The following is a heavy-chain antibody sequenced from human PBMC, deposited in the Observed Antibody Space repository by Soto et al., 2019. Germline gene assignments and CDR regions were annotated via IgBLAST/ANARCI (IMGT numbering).Heavy chain of an antibody. J-gene: IGHJ4*02. V-gene: IGHV1-18*01. D-gene: IGHD3-3*01. CDR2: ISAYNGNT. CDR3: ARDSVDFWSGYYIDY. Sequence: ASVKVSCKASGYTFTSYGISWVRQAPGQGLEWMGWISAYNGNTNYAQKLQGRVTMTTDTSTSTAYMELRSLRSDDTAVYYCARDSVDFWSGYYIDYWGQGTLVTVSS. CDR1: GYTFTSYG.